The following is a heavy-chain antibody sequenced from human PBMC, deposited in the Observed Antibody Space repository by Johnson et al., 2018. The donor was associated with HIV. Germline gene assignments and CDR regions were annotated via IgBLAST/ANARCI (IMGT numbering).Heavy chain of an antibody. CDR3: ARSNWAHFDAFDI. CDR1: GFTFDDHA. CDR2: ISYDGSNT. J-gene: IGHJ3*02. D-gene: IGHD7-27*01. V-gene: IGHV3-30-3*01. Sequence: QVQLVESGGGVVRPGGSLRLSCAASGFTFDDHAMHWVRQAPGKGLEWVAVISYDGSNTYYADSVKVRFTISRDNSKNTLYLQMNSLRAEDTAVYYCARSNWAHFDAFDIWGQGTMVTVSS.